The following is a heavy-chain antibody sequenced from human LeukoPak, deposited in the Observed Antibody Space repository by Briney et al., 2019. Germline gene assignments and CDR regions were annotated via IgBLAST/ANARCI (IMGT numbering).Heavy chain of an antibody. D-gene: IGHD3-16*02. CDR2: IYYSGST. CDR1: GGSISSSSYY. J-gene: IGHJ4*02. V-gene: IGHV4-39*01. CDR3: ARQTSYYDYVWGSYRLWGFDY. Sequence: SETLSLTCTVSGGSISSSSYYWGWIRQPPGKGLEWIGSIYYSGSTYYNPSLKSRVTISVDTSKNQFSLKLSSVTAADTAVYYCARQTSYYDYVWGSYRLWGFDYWGQGTLVTVSS.